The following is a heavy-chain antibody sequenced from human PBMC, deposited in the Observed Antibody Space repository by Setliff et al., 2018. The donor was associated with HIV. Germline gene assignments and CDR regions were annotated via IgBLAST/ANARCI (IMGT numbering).Heavy chain of an antibody. Sequence: PGESLKISCKGSGYSFTSYWIGWARQMPGKGLEWMGIIYPGDSDTRYSPSFQGQVTISADKSISTAYLQWSSLKASDTAMYYCARPGYSYGSFYYSMDVWGQGTTVTVSS. CDR1: GYSFTSYW. CDR3: ARPGYSYGSFYYSMDV. J-gene: IGHJ6*02. V-gene: IGHV5-51*01. CDR2: IYPGDSDT. D-gene: IGHD5-18*01.